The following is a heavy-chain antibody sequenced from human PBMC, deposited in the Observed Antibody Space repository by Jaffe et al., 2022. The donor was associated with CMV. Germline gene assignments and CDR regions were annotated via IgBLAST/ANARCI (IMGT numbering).Heavy chain of an antibody. J-gene: IGHJ4*02. V-gene: IGHV3-23*01. CDR2: ISGSGGST. CDR3: AKDLVVAGTFDY. D-gene: IGHD2-15*01. Sequence: EVQLLESGGGLVQPGGSLRLSCAASGFTFSSYAMTWVRQAPGKGLEWVSAISGSGGSTYYAESVKGRFTISRDNSKNTLYVQMNSLRAEDTAVYYCAKDLVVAGTFDYWGQGTLVTVSS. CDR1: GFTFSSYA.